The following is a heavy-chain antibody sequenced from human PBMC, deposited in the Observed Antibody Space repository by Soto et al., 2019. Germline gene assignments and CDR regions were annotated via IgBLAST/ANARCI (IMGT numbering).Heavy chain of an antibody. CDR1: GVTLSNVW. J-gene: IGHJ4*02. D-gene: IGHD5-18*01. V-gene: IGHV3-15*07. Sequence: PGGSLRLSCAVSGVTLSNVWMNWVRQAPGKGPEWVGRIKSKTDGGTVEYTAPVKDRFTISRDDSEKTLNLQKNSLKTEDTAVYYCSHGYYQYFESWGQGTLVTVSS. CDR2: IKSKTDGGTV. CDR3: SHGYYQYFES.